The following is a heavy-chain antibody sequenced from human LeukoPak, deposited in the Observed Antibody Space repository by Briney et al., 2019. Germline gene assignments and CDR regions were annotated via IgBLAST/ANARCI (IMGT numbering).Heavy chain of an antibody. CDR1: GYTFTGYY. D-gene: IGHD3-10*01. Sequence: ASVKVSCKASGYTFTGYYMHWVRQAPGQGLEWMGWINPNSGGTNYAQKFQGRVTMTRDTSISTAYMELRSLRSDDTAVYYCARLYYYGSGHYFDYWGQGTLVTVSS. CDR3: ARLYYYGSGHYFDY. CDR2: INPNSGGT. V-gene: IGHV1-2*02. J-gene: IGHJ4*02.